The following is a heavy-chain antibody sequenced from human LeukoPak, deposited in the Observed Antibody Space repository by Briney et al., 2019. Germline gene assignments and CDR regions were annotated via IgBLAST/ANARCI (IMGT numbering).Heavy chain of an antibody. J-gene: IGHJ4*02. V-gene: IGHV1-45*02. CDR1: GYTFTYRY. D-gene: IGHD1-1*01. Sequence: ASVKVSCKASGYTFTYRYLHWVRQAPGQALEWMGWITPFNGNTNYAQKFQDRVTITRDTSTSTVYMELSSLRSEDTAVYYCARDPGGTTGITDYWGQGTLVTVSS. CDR3: ARDPGGTTGITDY. CDR2: ITPFNGNT.